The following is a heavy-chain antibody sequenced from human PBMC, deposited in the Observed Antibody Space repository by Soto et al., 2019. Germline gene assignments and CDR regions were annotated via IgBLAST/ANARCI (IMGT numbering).Heavy chain of an antibody. J-gene: IGHJ5*02. Sequence: ASVKVSCKASGYTFTSYYIHWVRQAPGQGLEWMGIINPSGDSPTYAQKFQGRITLTRDTSTSTVYLELSSLRSEDTAVYYCAREGFCINTNCNYWSWFDPWGQGTLVTVSS. D-gene: IGHD2-2*01. CDR1: GYTFTSYY. CDR3: AREGFCINTNCNYWSWFDP. CDR2: INPSGDSP. V-gene: IGHV1-46*01.